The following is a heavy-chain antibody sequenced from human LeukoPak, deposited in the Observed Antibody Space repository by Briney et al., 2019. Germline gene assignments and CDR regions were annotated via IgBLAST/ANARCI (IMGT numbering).Heavy chain of an antibody. CDR3: ARGPPITRTYHYYMDV. V-gene: IGHV4-4*07. CDR2: IYTSGST. Sequence: SETLSLTCTVSGGSISRYYWSWIRQPAGKGLEWIGRIYTSGSTNYNPSLKSRASISVHKSKNQFSLRLSSVTAADTAVYYCARGPPITRTYHYYMDVWGKGTTVTVSS. D-gene: IGHD3-3*01. CDR1: GGSISRYY. J-gene: IGHJ6*03.